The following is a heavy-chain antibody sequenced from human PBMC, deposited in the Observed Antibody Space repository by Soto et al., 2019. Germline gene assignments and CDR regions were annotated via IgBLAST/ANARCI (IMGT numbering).Heavy chain of an antibody. J-gene: IGHJ6*03. V-gene: IGHV1-24*01. CDR3: ATLPTPYSSSWYRIGNMDV. Sequence: ASVKVSCKVSGYTLTELSMHWVRQAPGKGLEWMGGFDPEDGETIYAQKFQGRVTMTEDTSTDTAYMELSSLRSGDTAVYYCATLPTPYSSSWYRIGNMDVWGKGTTVTVSS. D-gene: IGHD6-13*01. CDR2: FDPEDGET. CDR1: GYTLTELS.